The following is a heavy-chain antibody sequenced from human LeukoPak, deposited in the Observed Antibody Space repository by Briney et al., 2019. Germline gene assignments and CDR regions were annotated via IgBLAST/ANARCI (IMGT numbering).Heavy chain of an antibody. D-gene: IGHD2-2*01. V-gene: IGHV4-4*07. CDR2: IYTSGST. Sequence: PSETLSLTCIVSGGSLSSYYWSWIRQPAGKGLEWIGRIYTSGSTNYNPSLKSRVTMSVDTSKNQFYLKLSSVTAADTAVYYCARDPYHDRYCSSTSCLMWFDPWGQGTLVTVSS. CDR1: GGSLSSYY. J-gene: IGHJ5*02. CDR3: ARDPYHDRYCSSTSCLMWFDP.